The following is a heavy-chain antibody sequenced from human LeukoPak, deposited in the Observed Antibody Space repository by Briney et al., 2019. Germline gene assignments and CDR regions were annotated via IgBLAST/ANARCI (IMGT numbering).Heavy chain of an antibody. CDR1: GFTFSTYT. CDR2: ISSSGSTI. J-gene: IGHJ3*02. V-gene: IGHV3-11*01. CDR3: ARDPGRHYYDSSGPGDAFDI. D-gene: IGHD3-22*01. Sequence: GGSLRLSCAASGFTFSTYTMTWIRQAPGKGLEWVSYISSSGSTIYYADSVKGRFTISRDNAKNSLYLQMNSLRAEDTAVYYCARDPGRHYYDSSGPGDAFDIWGQGTMVTVSS.